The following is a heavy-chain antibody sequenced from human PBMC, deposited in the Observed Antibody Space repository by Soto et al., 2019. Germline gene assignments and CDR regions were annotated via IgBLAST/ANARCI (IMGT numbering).Heavy chain of an antibody. V-gene: IGHV1-3*01. Sequence: ASVKVSCKASGYTFTSYAMHWVRQAPGQRLEWMGWINAGNGNTKYSQKFQGRVTITSDTSTSTAYMELSSLRSEDTAVYYCTRKYQLPLSNWFDPWGQGTMVTVSS. CDR1: GYTFTSYA. D-gene: IGHD2-2*01. J-gene: IGHJ5*02. CDR3: TRKYQLPLSNWFDP. CDR2: INAGNGNT.